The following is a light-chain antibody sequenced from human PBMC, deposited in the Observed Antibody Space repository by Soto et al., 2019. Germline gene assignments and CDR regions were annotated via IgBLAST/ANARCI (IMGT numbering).Light chain of an antibody. Sequence: DIQMTQSPSTLSASVGDRVTITCRARQNINRWLAWYQQRPGKAPNLLIHKASTLEVGVPSRFSGSASGTEFTLNISSLQPDDFAVYFCLQYNVYPLSFGGGTKVEIK. CDR3: LQYNVYPLS. CDR2: KAS. CDR1: QNINRW. J-gene: IGKJ4*01. V-gene: IGKV1-5*03.